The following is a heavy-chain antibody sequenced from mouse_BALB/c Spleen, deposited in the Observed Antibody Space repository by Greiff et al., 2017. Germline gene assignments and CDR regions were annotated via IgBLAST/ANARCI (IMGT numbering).Heavy chain of an antibody. CDR2: IRLKSNNYAT. CDR1: GFTFSNYW. J-gene: IGHJ2*01. D-gene: IGHD4-1*01. CDR3: TSRLGRSYFDY. V-gene: IGHV6-6*02. Sequence: EVMLVESGGGLVQPGGSMKLSCVASGFTFSNYWMNWVRQSPEKGLEWVAEIRLKSNNYATHYAESVKGRFTISRDDSKSSVYLQMNNLRAEDTGIYYCTSRLGRSYFDYWGQGTTLTVSS.